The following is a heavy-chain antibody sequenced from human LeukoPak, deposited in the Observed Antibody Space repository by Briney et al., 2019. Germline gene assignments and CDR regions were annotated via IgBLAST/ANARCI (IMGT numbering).Heavy chain of an antibody. CDR2: VYYTGST. CDR3: ARGRPGIAAAGVDY. CDR1: GGSISSSSYY. J-gene: IGHJ4*02. V-gene: IGHV4-61*05. Sequence: PSGTLSLTCTVSGGSISSSSYYRGWIRQPPGKGLEWIGYVYYTGSTNYNPSLKSRVTMFEDKSKNQFSLRLYSVTVADTAVYSCARGRPGIAAAGVDYWGQGTLVTVSS. D-gene: IGHD6-13*01.